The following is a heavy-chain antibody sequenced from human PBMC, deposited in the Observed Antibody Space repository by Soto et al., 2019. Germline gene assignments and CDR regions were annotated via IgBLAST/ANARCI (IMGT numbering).Heavy chain of an antibody. Sequence: GSLRLSCTASGFTFGDYAMSWFRQAPGKGLEWVGFIRSKAYGGTTEYAASVKGRFTISRDDSKSIAYLQMNSLKTEDTAVYYCTRDLPTTRFLDGVRDWFDPWGQGTLVTVSS. CDR2: IRSKAYGGTT. CDR1: GFTFGDYA. D-gene: IGHD3-3*01. J-gene: IGHJ5*02. V-gene: IGHV3-49*03. CDR3: TRDLPTTRFLDGVRDWFDP.